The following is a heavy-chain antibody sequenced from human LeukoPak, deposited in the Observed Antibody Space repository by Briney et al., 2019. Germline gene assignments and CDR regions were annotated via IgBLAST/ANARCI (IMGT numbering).Heavy chain of an antibody. CDR3: AEWSGHDY. Sequence: GGSLRLSCAASRLTFSSYWMSWVRQAPGKGLEWVANIKQDGSEKYYVDSVKGRFTISRDNAKNSLYLQMNSLRAEDTAVYYCAEWSGHDYWGQGTLVTVSS. CDR2: IKQDGSEK. J-gene: IGHJ4*02. CDR1: RLTFSSYW. D-gene: IGHD3-3*01. V-gene: IGHV3-7*01.